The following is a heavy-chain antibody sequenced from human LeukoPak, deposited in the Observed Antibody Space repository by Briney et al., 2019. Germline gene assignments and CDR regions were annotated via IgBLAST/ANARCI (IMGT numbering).Heavy chain of an antibody. J-gene: IGHJ4*02. Sequence: ASVMVSCKASGGTFISYSFSWVRHAPGQGVEWMGGIIPIFGTANYAQKFQGRVTITTDESTSTAYMELSSLRSEDTAVYYCARDVEGIDYWGQGTLVTVSS. CDR1: GGTFISYS. CDR2: IIPIFGTA. D-gene: IGHD2-21*01. CDR3: ARDVEGIDY. V-gene: IGHV1-69*05.